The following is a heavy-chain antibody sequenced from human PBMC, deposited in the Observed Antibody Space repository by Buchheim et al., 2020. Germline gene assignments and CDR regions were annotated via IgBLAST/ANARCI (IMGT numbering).Heavy chain of an antibody. Sequence: EVQLVESGGGLVQPGGSLRLSCAASGFTFSSYSMNWVRQAPGKGLEWVSYISSSSSTIYYADSVKGRFTISRENAKNSLYLQMNSLRAEDTAVYYCARDFRCSSTSCYRGFDYWGQGTL. V-gene: IGHV3-48*01. J-gene: IGHJ4*02. CDR3: ARDFRCSSTSCYRGFDY. CDR2: ISSSSSTI. CDR1: GFTFSSYS. D-gene: IGHD2-2*02.